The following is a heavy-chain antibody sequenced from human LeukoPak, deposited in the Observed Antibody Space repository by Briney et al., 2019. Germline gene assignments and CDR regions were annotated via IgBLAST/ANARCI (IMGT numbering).Heavy chain of an antibody. CDR3: AKDLGGGPFDY. D-gene: IGHD2-21*01. V-gene: IGHV3-7*01. J-gene: IGHJ4*02. Sequence: GGAPGPPFAALGFTLRSFWLAWVPQAPGKGPGWVANIKQDGSEKYYVDSVKGRFTISRDNAKNSLYLQMNSLRAEDTAVYYCAKDLGGGPFDYWGQGTLVTVSS. CDR2: IKQDGSEK. CDR1: GFTLRSFW.